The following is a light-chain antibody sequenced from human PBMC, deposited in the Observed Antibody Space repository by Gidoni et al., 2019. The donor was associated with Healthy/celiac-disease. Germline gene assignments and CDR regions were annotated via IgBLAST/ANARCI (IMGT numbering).Light chain of an antibody. CDR1: QSVSSSY. V-gene: IGKV3-20*01. Sequence: LLTHSPGTLSLSPGERATLSCRASQSVSSSYLAWYQQKPGQAPRLLIYGASSRATGIPDRFSSSGSGTDFTLTISRLEPEDVAVYYCQQYGSSPLTFGGGTKVEIK. CDR3: QQYGSSPLT. J-gene: IGKJ4*01. CDR2: GAS.